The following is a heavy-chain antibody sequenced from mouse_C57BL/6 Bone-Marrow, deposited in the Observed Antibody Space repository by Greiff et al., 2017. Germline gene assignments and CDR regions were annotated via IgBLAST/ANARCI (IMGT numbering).Heavy chain of an antibody. J-gene: IGHJ4*01. D-gene: IGHD2-1*01. CDR2: IDPENGDT. V-gene: IGHV14-4*01. Sequence: VQLKQSWAELVRPGASVKLSCTASGFNIKDDYMHWVKQRPEQGLEWIGWIDPENGDTEYASKFQGKATITADTSSNTAYLQLSSLTSEDTAVYYCTPIYYGNYPYAMDYWGQGTSVTVSS. CDR1: GFNIKDDY. CDR3: TPIYYGNYPYAMDY.